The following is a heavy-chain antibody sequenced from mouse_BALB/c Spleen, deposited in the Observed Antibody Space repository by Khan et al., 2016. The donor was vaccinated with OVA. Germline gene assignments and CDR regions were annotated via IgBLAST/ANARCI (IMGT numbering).Heavy chain of an antibody. CDR3: ARKGLDAFAY. CDR2: IGAGGST. V-gene: IGHV2-9*02. J-gene: IGHJ3*01. Sequence: VQLQESGPGLVAPSQSLSITCTVSGFSLTSYDVHWIRQPPGKGLECLGKIGAGGSTNYNSALMSRLSISKDNSKSQVFLQINSLQTDDTAMYCWARKGLDAFAYWGEGTLVTVSA. D-gene: IGHD3-3*01. CDR1: GFSLTSYD.